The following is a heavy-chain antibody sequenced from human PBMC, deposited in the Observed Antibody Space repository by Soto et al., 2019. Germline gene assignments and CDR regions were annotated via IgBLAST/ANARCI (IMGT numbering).Heavy chain of an antibody. J-gene: IGHJ4*02. V-gene: IGHV3-9*01. D-gene: IGHD3-22*01. CDR1: GFTFDDYA. CDR3: ARDYYDSSGYYAPFDY. CDR2: ISWNSGIA. Sequence: PGGSLRLSCAASGFTFDDYAMHWVRQVPGKGLEWVTGISWNSGIAGYADSVRGRFTISRDNAKNSLYLQMNSLRAEDTAVYYCARDYYDSSGYYAPFDYWGQGTLVTVSS.